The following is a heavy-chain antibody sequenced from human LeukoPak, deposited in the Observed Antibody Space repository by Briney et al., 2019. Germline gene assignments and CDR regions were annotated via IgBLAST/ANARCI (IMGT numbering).Heavy chain of an antibody. CDR2: ISYDGSNK. J-gene: IGHJ4*02. Sequence: GGSLRLSCAASGFTFSSYAMHWVRQVPGKGLEWVAVISYDGSNKYYADSVKGRFTIPRDNSKNTLYLQMNSLRAEDTAVYYCARDSGDDSSSWYEVYYWGQGTRVTVSS. V-gene: IGHV3-30*04. CDR3: ARDSGDDSSSWYEVYY. CDR1: GFTFSSYA. D-gene: IGHD6-13*01.